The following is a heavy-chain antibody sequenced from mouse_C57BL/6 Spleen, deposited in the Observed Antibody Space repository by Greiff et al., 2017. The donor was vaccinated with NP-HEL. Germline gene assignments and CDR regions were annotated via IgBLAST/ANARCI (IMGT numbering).Heavy chain of an antibody. CDR1: GYAFSSSW. V-gene: IGHV1-82*01. Sequence: VQLQQSGPELVKPGASVKISCKASGYAFSSSWMNWVKQRPGKGLEWIGRIYPGDGDTNYNGKFKGKATLTADKSSSTAYMQLSSLTSEDSAVYFCAPITTVVARYFDVWGTGTTVTVSS. D-gene: IGHD1-1*01. CDR2: IYPGDGDT. CDR3: APITTVVARYFDV. J-gene: IGHJ1*03.